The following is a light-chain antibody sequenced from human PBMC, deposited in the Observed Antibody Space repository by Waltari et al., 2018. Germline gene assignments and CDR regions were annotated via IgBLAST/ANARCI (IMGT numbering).Light chain of an antibody. Sequence: EIVMPQSPATLSVSPGERATLSCRASQSVSSNLAWYQQKPGHAPRLLIYGASTRATGIPARFSGSGSGTEFTLTISSLQSEDFAVYYCQQYNNWLYTFGQGTKLEIK. V-gene: IGKV3-15*01. J-gene: IGKJ2*01. CDR1: QSVSSN. CDR3: QQYNNWLYT. CDR2: GAS.